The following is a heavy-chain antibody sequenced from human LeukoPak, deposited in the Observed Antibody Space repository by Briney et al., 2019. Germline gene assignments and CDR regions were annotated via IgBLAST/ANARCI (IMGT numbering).Heavy chain of an antibody. J-gene: IGHJ4*02. CDR3: TSSLNLVLGELLGY. V-gene: IGHV3-15*01. CDR2: IKPKTDDGTT. Sequence: GGSLRLSCAASGFTFSSYGMHWVRQAPGKGLEWVGHIKPKTDDGTTDYAGPVKGRFTISRDDSRDTLYLQMNSLNTEDTGIYFCTSSLNLVLGELLGYWGQGTLVTVSS. CDR1: GFTFSSYG. D-gene: IGHD3-16*01.